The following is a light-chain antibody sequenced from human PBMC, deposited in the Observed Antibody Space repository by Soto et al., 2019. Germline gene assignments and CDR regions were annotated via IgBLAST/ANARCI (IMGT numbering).Light chain of an antibody. CDR2: GNS. Sequence: QSGLSHPPSGSPARRQRGSRSCPGSSSNIGAGYDVHWYQQLPGTAPKLLIHGNSNRPSGVPDRFSGSKSGTSASLAITGLQAEDEADYYCQSYDSSLSGFYVFGTGTKVTVL. CDR3: QSYDSSLSGFYV. V-gene: IGLV1-40*01. J-gene: IGLJ1*01. CDR1: SSNIGAGYD.